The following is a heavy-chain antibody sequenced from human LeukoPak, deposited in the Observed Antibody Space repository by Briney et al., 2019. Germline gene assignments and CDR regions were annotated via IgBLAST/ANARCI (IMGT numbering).Heavy chain of an antibody. CDR3: ARDTRLRAGYSYGSWYFDL. J-gene: IGHJ2*01. CDR2: ISSSGSTI. CDR1: GFTFSSYS. Sequence: GGSLRLSCAASGFTFSSYSMNWVRQAPGKGLEWVSYISSSGSTIYYADSVKGRFTISRDNAKNSLYLQMNSLRAEDTAVYYCARDTRLRAGYSYGSWYFDLWGRGTLVTVSS. V-gene: IGHV3-48*04. D-gene: IGHD5-18*01.